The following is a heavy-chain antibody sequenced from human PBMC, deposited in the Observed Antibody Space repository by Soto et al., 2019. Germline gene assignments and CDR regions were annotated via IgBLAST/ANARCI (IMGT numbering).Heavy chain of an antibody. Sequence: AGGSLRLSCAASGFTFSSYAMSWVRQAPGKGLQWVSDISGSGDNTYYADSVKGRFTISRDNSKNTLYLQMNSLRAEDTAVYYCAKLGATRWFDPWGQGTLVTVSS. CDR2: ISGSGDNT. V-gene: IGHV3-23*01. D-gene: IGHD1-26*01. J-gene: IGHJ5*02. CDR1: GFTFSSYA. CDR3: AKLGATRWFDP.